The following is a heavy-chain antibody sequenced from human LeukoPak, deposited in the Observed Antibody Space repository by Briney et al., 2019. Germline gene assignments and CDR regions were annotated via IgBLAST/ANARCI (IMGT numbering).Heavy chain of an antibody. J-gene: IGHJ4*02. CDR1: GGAISSYY. V-gene: IGHV4-59*01. Sequence: PSETLSLTCTVSGGAISSYYWSWIRQPPGQGLEWIGYIYYSGSTNYNPSLKSRVTISVDTSKNQFSLKLSSVTAADTTVYYSARVKGYSSSWTHDYWGQGTLVTVSS. CDR3: ARVKGYSSSWTHDY. D-gene: IGHD6-13*01. CDR2: IYYSGST.